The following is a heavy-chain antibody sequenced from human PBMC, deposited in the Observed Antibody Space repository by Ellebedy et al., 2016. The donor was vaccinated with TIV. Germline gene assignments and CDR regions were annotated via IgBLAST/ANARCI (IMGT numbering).Heavy chain of an antibody. CDR1: GFTFSSYW. D-gene: IGHD6-13*01. Sequence: GESLNISCAASGFTFSSYWMHWVRQAPGKGLEWVSRSTSDGSDIAYADSVRGRFTTSRDNAKNTLYLQMNSLRADDTAVYYCARVVAAAGRSGGGDYWGQGTLVTVSS. J-gene: IGHJ4*02. CDR2: STSDGSDI. CDR3: ARVVAAAGRSGGGDY. V-gene: IGHV3-74*03.